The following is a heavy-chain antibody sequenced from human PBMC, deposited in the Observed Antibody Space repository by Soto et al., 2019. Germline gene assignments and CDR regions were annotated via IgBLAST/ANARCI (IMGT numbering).Heavy chain of an antibody. D-gene: IGHD6-13*01. Sequence: EVKLVESGGGWVQPGRSLRLSCAASGFAFDVFVMHWVRQAPGEGLEWVSGINYNSGSVGYADSVKGRFTISRDNAKNSLHLQMNSLRAEDTAVYYCAKDISLRGWVYLVVEYWGQGTLVTVSP. V-gene: IGHV3-9*01. CDR3: AKDISLRGWVYLVVEY. J-gene: IGHJ4*02. CDR1: GFAFDVFV. CDR2: INYNSGSV.